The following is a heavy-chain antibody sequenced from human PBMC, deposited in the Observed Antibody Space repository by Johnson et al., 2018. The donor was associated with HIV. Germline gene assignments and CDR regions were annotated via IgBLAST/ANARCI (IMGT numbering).Heavy chain of an antibody. J-gene: IGHJ3*02. Sequence: QVQLVESGGGVVQTGMSLRLSCAASGFTFSKFGMHWVRQAPGKGLEWVAVIWFDGSNEYYADSVKGRFTISRDNSKNTLFLQMNNLRAGDTAVYYCARGGSRITIFGMDINLGAFEIWGQGTMVTVSS. CDR1: GFTFSKFG. D-gene: IGHD3-3*01. V-gene: IGHV3-33*01. CDR3: ARGGSRITIFGMDINLGAFEI. CDR2: IWFDGSNE.